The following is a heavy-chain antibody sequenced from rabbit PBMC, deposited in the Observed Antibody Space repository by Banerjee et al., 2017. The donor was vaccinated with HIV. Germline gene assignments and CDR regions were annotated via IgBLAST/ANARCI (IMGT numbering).Heavy chain of an antibody. J-gene: IGHJ4*01. CDR3: ARAIPVNGGGWPYNL. D-gene: IGHD1-1*01. Sequence: RQAPGKGLEWIACIDTADGYTYYSNWVNGRFTISKTSSTTMTLQMASLTVADTATYFCARAIPVNGGGWPYNLWGPGTLVTVS. V-gene: IGHV1S40*01. CDR2: IDTADGYT.